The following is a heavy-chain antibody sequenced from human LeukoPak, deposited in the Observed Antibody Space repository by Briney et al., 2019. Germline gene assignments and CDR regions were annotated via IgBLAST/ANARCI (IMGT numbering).Heavy chain of an antibody. V-gene: IGHV3-21*01. Sequence: GGSLRLSCAASGFTFSSYSMNWVRQAPGKGLEWVSSISSSSSYIYYADSVKGRFTISRDNAKNSLYLQMNSLGAEDTAVYYCARMNYVSTGWGAPFDYWGQGTLVTVSS. D-gene: IGHD1-7*01. CDR3: ARMNYVSTGWGAPFDY. J-gene: IGHJ4*02. CDR1: GFTFSSYS. CDR2: ISSSSSYI.